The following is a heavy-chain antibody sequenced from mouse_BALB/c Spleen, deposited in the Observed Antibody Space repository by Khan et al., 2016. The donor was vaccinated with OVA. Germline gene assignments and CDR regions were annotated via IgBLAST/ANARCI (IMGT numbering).Heavy chain of an antibody. CDR3: ARRTTEYALDY. CDR1: GYTFTSHT. J-gene: IGHJ4*01. V-gene: IGHV1-4*01. Sequence: QVQLQQSGAELARPGASVKMSCKASGYTFTSHTMHWVKQRPGKGLEWIGYINPRSGYTQYTQKFNDKATLTADISSSTAYMQLSSLTSEDSAVYYCARRTTEYALDYWGQGTSVTVSS. CDR2: INPRSGYT. D-gene: IGHD2-14*01.